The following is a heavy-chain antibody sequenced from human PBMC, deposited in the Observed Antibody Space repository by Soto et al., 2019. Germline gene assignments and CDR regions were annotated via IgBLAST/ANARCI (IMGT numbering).Heavy chain of an antibody. Sequence: GESLKISCKGSGYSFTSYWIGWVHQMPGKGLEWMGIIYPGDSDTRYSPSFQGQVTISADKSISTAYLQWSSLKASDTAMYYCARGIPRSFEIQYYFDYWGQGTLVTVSS. V-gene: IGHV5-51*07. CDR1: GYSFTSYW. CDR3: ARGIPRSFEIQYYFDY. J-gene: IGHJ4*02. D-gene: IGHD3-10*01. CDR2: IYPGDSDT.